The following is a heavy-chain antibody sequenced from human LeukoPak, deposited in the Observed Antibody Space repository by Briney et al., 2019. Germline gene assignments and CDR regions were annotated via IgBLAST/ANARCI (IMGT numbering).Heavy chain of an antibody. Sequence: RASVKVSCKASGYTFIGYYMHWVRQAPGQGLEWVGWINPDSGGTNYAQKFQGRVTMTTDTSIYTAYMELSRLRSDDTAVYYCARDPYSRSSPNSYYYYMDVWGTGTTVTVSS. D-gene: IGHD6-6*01. CDR3: ARDPYSRSSPNSYYYYMDV. CDR1: GYTFIGYY. J-gene: IGHJ6*03. V-gene: IGHV1-2*02. CDR2: INPDSGGT.